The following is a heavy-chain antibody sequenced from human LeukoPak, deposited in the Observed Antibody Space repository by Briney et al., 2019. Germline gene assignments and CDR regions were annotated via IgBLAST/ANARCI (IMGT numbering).Heavy chain of an antibody. D-gene: IGHD5-18*01. CDR3: ARWAAMVTPLCY. CDR2: ISAYNGNT. J-gene: IGHJ4*02. CDR1: GYTFTSYG. V-gene: IGHV1-18*01. Sequence: GASVKVSCKASGYTFTSYGISWVRQAPGQGLEWMGWISAYNGNTNYAQKFQGRVTMTRDTSISTAYMELSRLRSDDTAVYYCARWAAMVTPLCYWGQGTLVTVSS.